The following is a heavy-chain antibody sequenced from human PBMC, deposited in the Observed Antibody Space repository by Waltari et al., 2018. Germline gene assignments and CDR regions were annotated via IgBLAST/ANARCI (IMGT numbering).Heavy chain of an antibody. J-gene: IGHJ3*02. CDR3: ARDLCINGQCHSDSGGDDFDI. CDR1: GGSVNSDTNL. V-gene: IGHV4-61*01. D-gene: IGHD2-8*01. CDR2: IFSSGSS. Sequence: QVQLQESGPGLVKPSETLSLTCSVPGGSVNSDTNLWLWIRQPPGKGLEWIGAIFSSGSSNYNPSLKSRATMSVDTSKNQFSLKLSSLTAADTAVYYCARDLCINGQCHSDSGGDDFDIWGRGTMVTVSS.